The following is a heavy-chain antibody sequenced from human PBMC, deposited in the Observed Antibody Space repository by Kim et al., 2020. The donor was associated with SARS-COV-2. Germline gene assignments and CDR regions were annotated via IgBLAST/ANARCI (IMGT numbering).Heavy chain of an antibody. CDR3: AHAPSITGTTDY. J-gene: IGHJ4*02. V-gene: IGHV2-5*01. Sequence: RYTPSLKSRLTITKDTSNNQVVLTMTNMDPVDTATYYCAHAPSITGTTDYWGQGTLVTVSS. D-gene: IGHD1-20*01.